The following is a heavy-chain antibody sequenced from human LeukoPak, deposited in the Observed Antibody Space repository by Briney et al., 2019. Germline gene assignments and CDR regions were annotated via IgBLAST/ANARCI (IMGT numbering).Heavy chain of an antibody. Sequence: SETLSLTCTVSGGSISSSSYYRGWIRQPPGKGLEWIGSIYYSGSTYYSPSLKSRVTISVDTSKNQFPLKLSSVTAADTAVYYCASPSPHCSSTSCPNGGFFDYWGQGTLVTVSS. CDR3: ASPSPHCSSTSCPNGGFFDY. CDR2: IYYSGST. J-gene: IGHJ4*02. D-gene: IGHD2-2*01. CDR1: GGSISSSSYY. V-gene: IGHV4-39*01.